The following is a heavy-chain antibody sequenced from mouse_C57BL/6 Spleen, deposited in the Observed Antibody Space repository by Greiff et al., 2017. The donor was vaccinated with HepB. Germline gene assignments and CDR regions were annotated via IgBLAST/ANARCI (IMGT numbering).Heavy chain of an antibody. CDR2: IDPNSGGT. CDR1: GYTFTSYW. V-gene: IGHV1-72*01. CDR3: ARKGPLDYAMDY. Sequence: VQLQQPGAELVKPGASVKLSCKASGYTFTSYWMHWVKQRPGRGLEWIGSIDPNSGGTKYNEKFKSKATLTVDKPTSTAYMQLSSLTSEDSAGYYCARKGPLDYAMDYWGQGTSVTVSS. J-gene: IGHJ4*01.